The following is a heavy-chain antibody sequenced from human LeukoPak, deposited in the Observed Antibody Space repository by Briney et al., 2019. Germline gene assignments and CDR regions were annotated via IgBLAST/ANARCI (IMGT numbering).Heavy chain of an antibody. CDR3: ARVEMATIVY. V-gene: IGHV1-69*13. J-gene: IGHJ4*02. CDR1: GYTFTSYG. CDR2: IIPIFGTA. D-gene: IGHD5-24*01. Sequence: SVKVSCKASGYTFTSYGISWVRQAPGQGLEWMGGIIPIFGTANYAQKFQGRVTITADESTSTAYMELSSLRSEDTAVYYCARVEMATIVYWGQGTLVTVSS.